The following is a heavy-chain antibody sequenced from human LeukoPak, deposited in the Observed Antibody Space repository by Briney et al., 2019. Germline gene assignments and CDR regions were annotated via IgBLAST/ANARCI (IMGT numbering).Heavy chain of an antibody. V-gene: IGHV3-13*01. CDR3: VRGADGYDY. CDR2: IGTVGDT. D-gene: IGHD5-18*01. CDR1: GFTFSTYD. J-gene: IGHJ4*02. Sequence: GGSLRLSCAVSGFTFSTYDMHWVPQATGNGPEWISSIGTVGDTYYSPSVKGRFTISRENAKNSLYLQMYNLRVGGTAIYYCVRGADGYDYWGQGTLVTVSS.